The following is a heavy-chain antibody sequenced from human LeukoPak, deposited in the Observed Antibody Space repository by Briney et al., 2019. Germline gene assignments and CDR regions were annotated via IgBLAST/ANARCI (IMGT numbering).Heavy chain of an antibody. CDR3: ARSNSMVRGVIWKNWFDP. D-gene: IGHD3-10*01. Sequence: ASVKVSCKASGYTFTGYYMHWVRQAPGQGLEWMGRINPNSGGTNYAQKFQGRVTMTRDTSISTAYMELSSLRSEDTAVYYCARSNSMVRGVIWKNWFDPWGQGTLVTVSS. CDR1: GYTFTGYY. J-gene: IGHJ5*02. V-gene: IGHV1-2*06. CDR2: INPNSGGT.